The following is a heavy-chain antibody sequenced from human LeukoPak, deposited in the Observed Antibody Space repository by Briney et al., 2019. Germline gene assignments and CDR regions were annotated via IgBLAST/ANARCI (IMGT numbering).Heavy chain of an antibody. D-gene: IGHD6-13*01. CDR3: ARQGYSSSWYGEYYFDY. Sequence: SETLSLTCTVSGGSISSSSYYWSWIRQPPGKGLEWIGYIYYSGSTNYNPSLKSRVTISVDTSKNQFSLKLSSVTAADTAVYYCARQGYSSSWYGEYYFDYWGQGTLVTVSS. J-gene: IGHJ4*02. CDR2: IYYSGST. CDR1: GGSISSSSYY. V-gene: IGHV4-61*05.